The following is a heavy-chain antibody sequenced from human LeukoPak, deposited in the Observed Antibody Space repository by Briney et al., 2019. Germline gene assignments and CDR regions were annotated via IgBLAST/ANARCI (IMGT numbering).Heavy chain of an antibody. CDR2: INHSGST. D-gene: IGHD3-3*01. Sequence: KPSESLSLTCVVYGGSFSGYYWSWIRQPPGKGLEWIGEINHSGSTNYNPSLKSRVTISVDTSKNQFSLKLSSVTAADTAVYYCARGLRAGALLEWLFASGGSPLDVWGKGTTVTVSS. J-gene: IGHJ6*04. V-gene: IGHV4-34*01. CDR1: GGSFSGYY. CDR3: ARGLRAGALLEWLFASGGSPLDV.